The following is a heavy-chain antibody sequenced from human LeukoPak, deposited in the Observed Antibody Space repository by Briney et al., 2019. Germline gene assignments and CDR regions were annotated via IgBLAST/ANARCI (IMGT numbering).Heavy chain of an antibody. CDR1: GFTFSSYS. Sequence: GGSLRLSCAASGFTFSSYSMNWVRQAPGKGLEWVSSISTSSSYIYYADSVKGRFTISRDNAKNSLYLQINSLRAEDTAVYYCARDGTVVTPSYYYYYMEVWGKGTTVTVSS. CDR2: ISTSSSYI. V-gene: IGHV3-21*01. J-gene: IGHJ6*03. CDR3: ARDGTVVTPSYYYYYMEV. D-gene: IGHD4-23*01.